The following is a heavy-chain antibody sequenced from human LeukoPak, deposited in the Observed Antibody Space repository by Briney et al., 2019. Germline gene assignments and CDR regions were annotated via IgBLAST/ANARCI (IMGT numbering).Heavy chain of an antibody. V-gene: IGHV3-15*01. CDR1: GFTFRNYW. CDR3: TTWNYDILTGYSI. CDR2: IKSKTHGGTT. Sequence: GGSLRLSCAASGFTFRNYWMSWVRQAPGKGLEWVGRIKSKTHGGTTDYAAAVKGRFTISRDDSKSTLYLQMNSLKTEDTALYYCTTWNYDILTGYSIWGQGTLVTVSS. D-gene: IGHD3-9*01. J-gene: IGHJ4*02.